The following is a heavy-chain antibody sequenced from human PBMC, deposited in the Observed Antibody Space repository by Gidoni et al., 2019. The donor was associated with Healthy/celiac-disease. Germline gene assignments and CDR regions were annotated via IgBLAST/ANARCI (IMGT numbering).Heavy chain of an antibody. V-gene: IGHV3-23*01. CDR3: AKSHSSSHYLAFDY. Sequence: EVQLLESGGGLVQPGGSLRLSCAASGFPFSSYAMSWVRQAPGKGLEWVSAMSGSGGSTYYADSVKGRFTISRDNSKNTLYLQMNSLRAEDTAVYYCAKSHSSSHYLAFDYWGQGTLVTVSS. CDR2: MSGSGGST. CDR1: GFPFSSYA. J-gene: IGHJ4*02. D-gene: IGHD6-6*01.